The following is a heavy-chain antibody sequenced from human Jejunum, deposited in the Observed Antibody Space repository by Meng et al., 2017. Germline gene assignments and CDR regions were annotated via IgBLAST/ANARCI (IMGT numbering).Heavy chain of an antibody. V-gene: IGHV4-38-2*02. CDR3: ARGGPIAVAGSVRLDY. CDR1: GYSISSGDY. Sequence: GSLRLSCTVSGYSISSGDYWGWVRQPPGKGLEWIGSIYHSGITYYNPSLKSRVTISGDTSKNQFSLKLTSVTATDTAIYYCARGGPIAVAGSVRLDYWGQGALVTVSS. D-gene: IGHD6-19*01. J-gene: IGHJ4*02. CDR2: IYHSGIT.